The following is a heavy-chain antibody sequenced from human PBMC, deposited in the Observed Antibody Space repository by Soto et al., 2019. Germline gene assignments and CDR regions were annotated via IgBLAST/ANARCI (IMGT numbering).Heavy chain of an antibody. D-gene: IGHD3-10*01. CDR3: ARGVYGSGNYYTGPSAFDI. J-gene: IGHJ3*02. CDR1: GGTLSDHG. V-gene: IGHV1-69*06. Sequence: QVQLEQSGAEVKKPGSSVKISCKASGGTLSDHGVSWLRQAPGQGLEWVGGTIPVFNTAKYAPKFQGRVTIAADKSPKIAYMELGSLRSDDTAFYYCARGVYGSGNYYTGPSAFDIWGQGTLVIVSS. CDR2: TIPVFNTA.